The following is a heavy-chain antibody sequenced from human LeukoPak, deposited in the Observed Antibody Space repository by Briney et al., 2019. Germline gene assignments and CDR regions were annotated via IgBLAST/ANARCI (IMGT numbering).Heavy chain of an antibody. V-gene: IGHV1-69*05. D-gene: IGHD3-22*01. CDR2: IIPIFGTA. CDR3: AMNGRVAYYYDRYGPDY. J-gene: IGHJ4*02. CDR1: GGAFSRYA. Sequence: EASVKVSCKASGGAFSRYAISWVRQAPGQGLEWMGRIIPIFGTANYAQKFQGRVTITTDESTSTAYMELNSLRAEDTGVYYCAMNGRVAYYYDRYGPDYWGQGTLVTVSS.